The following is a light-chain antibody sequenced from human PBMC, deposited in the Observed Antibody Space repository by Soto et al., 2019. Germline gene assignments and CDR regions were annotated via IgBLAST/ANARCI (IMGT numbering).Light chain of an antibody. J-gene: IGKJ2*02. V-gene: IGKV1-39*01. CDR2: AAS. CDR3: QQRGKWPST. CDR1: QSISSY. Sequence: DIQMTQSPSSLSASVGDRVTITCRASQSISSYLNWYQQKPGKAPKLLIYAASSLQSGVPSRFSGSGSGTDFTLTISSLQPEDFAVYYCQQRGKWPSTFGPGTKVEMK.